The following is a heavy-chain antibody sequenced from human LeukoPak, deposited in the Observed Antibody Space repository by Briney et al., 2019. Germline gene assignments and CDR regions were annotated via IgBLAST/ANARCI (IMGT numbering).Heavy chain of an antibody. J-gene: IGHJ4*02. CDR1: GFTFSSYA. V-gene: IGHV3-30*04. CDR3: ARDYSGYGAFDY. Sequence: PGGSLRLSCAASGFTFSSYAMHWVRQAPGKGLEWVAVISSDGSDKYYADSVKGRFTFSSDNSKNTLYLQMNSLTTEDTGIYYCARDYSGYGAFDYWGQGALVTVSS. CDR2: ISSDGSDK. D-gene: IGHD5-12*01.